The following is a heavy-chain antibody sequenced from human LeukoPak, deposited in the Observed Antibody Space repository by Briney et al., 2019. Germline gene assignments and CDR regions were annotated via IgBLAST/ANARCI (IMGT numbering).Heavy chain of an antibody. V-gene: IGHV4-59*01. Sequence: SETLSLTCTVPGGSISSYYWSWIRQPPGKGLEWIGYIYYSGSTNYNPSLKSRVTISVDTSKNQFSLKLSSVTAADTAVYYCARGGARAYYYGMDVWGQGTTVTVSS. CDR1: GGSISSYY. CDR3: ARGGARAYYYGMDV. CDR2: IYYSGST. J-gene: IGHJ6*02. D-gene: IGHD6-25*01.